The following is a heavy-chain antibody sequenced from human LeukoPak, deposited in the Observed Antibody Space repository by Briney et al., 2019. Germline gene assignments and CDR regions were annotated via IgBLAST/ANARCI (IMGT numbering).Heavy chain of an antibody. D-gene: IGHD2-2*01. Sequence: GSSVKVSCKASGGTLSSYAVSWVRQAPGQGLEWMGGFIPFFDATVYAQKFQGRVTITTDESSSTAYMELSSLRSDDTAIYYCARGWGIPAPISWFDPWGREPLSPSP. CDR1: GGTLSSYA. CDR3: ARGWGIPAPISWFDP. J-gene: IGHJ5*02. V-gene: IGHV1-69*05. CDR2: FIPFFDAT.